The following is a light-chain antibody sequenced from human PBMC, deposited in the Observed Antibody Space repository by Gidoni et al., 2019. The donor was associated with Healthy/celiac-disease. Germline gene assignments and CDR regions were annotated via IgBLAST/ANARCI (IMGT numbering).Light chain of an antibody. Sequence: EIVMTQPPATLSVYPGERTTLSCRASQSVGSNLAWYQLKPGQAPRLLIYGASTRATGIPARFSGSGSGTEFTLTISSLQSEDFAVYYCQQYNNWPPYTFGQGTKLEIK. V-gene: IGKV3D-15*01. CDR3: QQYNNWPPYT. CDR1: QSVGSN. CDR2: GAS. J-gene: IGKJ2*01.